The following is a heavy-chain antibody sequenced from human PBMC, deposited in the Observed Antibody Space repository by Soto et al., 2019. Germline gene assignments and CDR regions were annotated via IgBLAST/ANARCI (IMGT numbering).Heavy chain of an antibody. CDR1: GYSFPSFG. D-gene: IGHD4-17*01. CDR2: VIPDNHNT. J-gene: IGHJ4*02. V-gene: IGHV1-18*01. Sequence: QVQLVQSGPEVKKPGASVKVSCEVSGYSFPSFGINWVRQAPGQGLEWVGWVIPDNHNTNYAQNLQHRVSLTTDKSTNTAPLQLRDLPSDGTAVGSCARVRFGDAFDCWGQGTLVTVSS. CDR3: ARVRFGDAFDC.